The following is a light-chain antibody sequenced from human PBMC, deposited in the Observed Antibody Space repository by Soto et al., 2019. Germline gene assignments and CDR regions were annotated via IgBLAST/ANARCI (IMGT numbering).Light chain of an antibody. CDR2: GAS. CDR1: QSVSSSD. CDR3: QQYGSSPSWT. V-gene: IGKV3-20*01. Sequence: IVLTQSPDTLSLSPGERATLSCRASQSVSSSDLAWYQQKPGQAPRLLIYGASSRATGIPDRFSGSGSGTDFTLTISRVEPEDFAVYYCQQYGSSPSWTFGQGIKVEFK. J-gene: IGKJ1*01.